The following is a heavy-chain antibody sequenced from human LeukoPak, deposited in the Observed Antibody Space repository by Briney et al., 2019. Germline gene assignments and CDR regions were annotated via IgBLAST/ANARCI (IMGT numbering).Heavy chain of an antibody. D-gene: IGHD6-13*01. J-gene: IGHJ6*03. CDR1: GYTFTSYG. CDR2: ISAYNGNT. Sequence: ASVKVSCKASGYTFTSYGISWVRQAPGQGLEWMGWISAYNGNTNYAQKLQGRVTMTTDTSTSTAYMELRSMRSDDTAVYYCARYSSSWYYYYYMDVWGQGTLVTVSS. V-gene: IGHV1-18*01. CDR3: ARYSSSWYYYYYMDV.